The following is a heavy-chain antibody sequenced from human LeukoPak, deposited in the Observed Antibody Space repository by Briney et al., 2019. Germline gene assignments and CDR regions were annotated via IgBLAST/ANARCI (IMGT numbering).Heavy chain of an antibody. V-gene: IGHV1-3*03. D-gene: IGHD3-3*01. Sequence: ASVKVSCKASGYTFTGYYMHWVRQAPGQRLEWMGWINAGNGNTKYSQEFQGRVTITRDTSASTAYMELSSLRSEDMAVYYCARVNDFWSGGFDYWGQGTLVTVSS. CDR1: GYTFTGYY. J-gene: IGHJ4*02. CDR3: ARVNDFWSGGFDY. CDR2: INAGNGNT.